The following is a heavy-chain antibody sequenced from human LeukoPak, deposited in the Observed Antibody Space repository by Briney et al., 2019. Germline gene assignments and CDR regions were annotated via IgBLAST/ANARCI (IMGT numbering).Heavy chain of an antibody. CDR3: ARGPPSDCSGGSCYPASLDY. Sequence: ASVKVSCKASGYTFTGYYMHWVRQAPGQGLEWMGWINPNSGGTNYAQKFQGRVTMTRDTSISTAYMELRSLRSDDTAVYYCARGPPSDCSGGSCYPASLDYWGQGTLVTVSS. CDR1: GYTFTGYY. V-gene: IGHV1-2*02. J-gene: IGHJ4*02. D-gene: IGHD2-15*01. CDR2: INPNSGGT.